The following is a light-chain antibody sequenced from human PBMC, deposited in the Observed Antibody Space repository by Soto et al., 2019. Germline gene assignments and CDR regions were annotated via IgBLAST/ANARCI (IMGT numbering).Light chain of an antibody. CDR3: QQRNNWPWT. CDR2: DAS. V-gene: IGKV3-11*01. Sequence: ENVFTQSPYTLSLSPGERATLSCRASQNVSTFLAWYQQKPGQGPRLLTYDASNRATGVPARFSGSGSGTVFTLTISSLEPEDFAVYYCQQRNNWPWTFGQGTKVDIK. J-gene: IGKJ1*01. CDR1: QNVSTF.